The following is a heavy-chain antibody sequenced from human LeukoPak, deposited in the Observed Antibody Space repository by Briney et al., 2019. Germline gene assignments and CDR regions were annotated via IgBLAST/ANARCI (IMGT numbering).Heavy chain of an antibody. CDR2: IKQEGSEK. CDR3: ARGLDSSGYYHQAFDI. V-gene: IGHV3-7*04. J-gene: IGHJ3*02. Sequence: GGSLRLSCAASGFTFSSYWMSWVRQAPGKGLEWVANIKQEGSEKYYVDCVKRRVTISRDNAKNSLYLQMNSLGAEETAVYYCARGLDSSGYYHQAFDIWGQGTMVTVSS. CDR1: GFTFSSYW. D-gene: IGHD3-22*01.